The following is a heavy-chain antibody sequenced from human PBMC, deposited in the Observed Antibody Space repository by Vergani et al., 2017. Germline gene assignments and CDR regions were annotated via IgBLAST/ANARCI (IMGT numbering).Heavy chain of an antibody. J-gene: IGHJ4*02. D-gene: IGHD3-22*01. CDR1: GGSISSGGYY. Sequence: QVQLQESGPGLVKPSQTLSLTCTVSGGSISSGGYYWSWIRQHPGKGLEWIGYIYYSGSTYYNPSLKSRVTISVDTSKNQFSLKLSSVTAADTAVYYCARAISSSGHYGLSKKYYFDYWGQGTLVTVSS. CDR2: IYYSGST. V-gene: IGHV4-31*03. CDR3: ARAISSSGHYGLSKKYYFDY.